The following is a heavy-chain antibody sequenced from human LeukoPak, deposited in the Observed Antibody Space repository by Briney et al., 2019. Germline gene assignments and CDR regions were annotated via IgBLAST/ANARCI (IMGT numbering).Heavy chain of an antibody. J-gene: IGHJ6*03. D-gene: IGHD6-13*01. Sequence: ASVKVSCKASGGTFSSYAISWVRQAPGQGLEWMGGIIPIFGTANYAQKFQDRVTIAADKSTSTAYMELSSLRSEDTAVYYCARVVGLTGYSSSWYSGYYYYMDVWGKGTTVTVSS. CDR2: IIPIFGTA. CDR1: GGTFSSYA. CDR3: ARVVGLTGYSSSWYSGYYYYMDV. V-gene: IGHV1-69*06.